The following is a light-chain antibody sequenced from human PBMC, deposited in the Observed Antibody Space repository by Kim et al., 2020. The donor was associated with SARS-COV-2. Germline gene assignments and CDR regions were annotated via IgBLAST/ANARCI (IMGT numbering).Light chain of an antibody. V-gene: IGKV2-28*01. J-gene: IGKJ1*01. CDR1: QSLLYSNGYNY. Sequence: DIVMTQSPLSLPVTPGEPASISCRSSQSLLYSNGYNYLDWYVQKPGQSPQLLIYLGSDRASGVPDRFSGSGSGTDFTLKISRVEAEDVGVYYCMQAVQSPRTFGQGTKVEIK. CDR2: LGS. CDR3: MQAVQSPRT.